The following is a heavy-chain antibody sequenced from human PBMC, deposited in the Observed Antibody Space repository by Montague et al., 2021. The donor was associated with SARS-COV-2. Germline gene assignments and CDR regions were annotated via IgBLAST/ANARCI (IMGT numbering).Heavy chain of an antibody. D-gene: IGHD2-21*02. Sequence: SETLSLTCTVSGGFISSSYWSWIRQPPGKGLEWIGYTYHSGNTNYNPSLKSRVTISIDTSMNQFSLSLSSMTAADTAVYFCARDLLPPRTAIKTNFFGLDVWGQGTTVIVSS. CDR3: ARDLLPPRTAIKTNFFGLDV. V-gene: IGHV4-59*01. J-gene: IGHJ6*02. CDR2: TYHSGNT. CDR1: GGFISSSY.